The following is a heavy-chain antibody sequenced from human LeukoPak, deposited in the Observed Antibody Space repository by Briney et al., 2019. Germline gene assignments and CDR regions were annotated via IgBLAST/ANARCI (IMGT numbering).Heavy chain of an antibody. CDR2: ISAYNGNT. V-gene: IGHV1-18*01. CDR1: GYTFTSYG. D-gene: IGHD3-22*01. J-gene: IGHJ4*02. CDR3: ARERYYYDSSPSVFFDY. Sequence: GASVKVSCKASGYTFTSYGISWVRQAPGQGLEWMGWISAYNGNTNYAQKLQGRVTMTTDTSTSTAYMELRSLRSDDTAVYYCARERYYYDSSPSVFFDYWGQGTLVTVSS.